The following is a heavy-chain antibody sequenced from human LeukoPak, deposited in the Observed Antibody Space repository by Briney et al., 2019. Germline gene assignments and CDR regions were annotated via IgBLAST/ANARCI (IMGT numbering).Heavy chain of an antibody. CDR2: LSGNGRIV. CDR3: ARDPDTAMVTPGFDY. D-gene: IGHD5-18*01. V-gene: IGHV3-23*01. J-gene: IGHJ4*02. Sequence: GGSLRLSCAASGFTFSIYAMNWFRQAPGEGLEWVSGLSGNGRIVNYADSVKGRFTISRDNSKNTLSLQMNNLRAEDTAVYYCARDPDTAMVTPGFDYWGQGTLVTVSS. CDR1: GFTFSIYA.